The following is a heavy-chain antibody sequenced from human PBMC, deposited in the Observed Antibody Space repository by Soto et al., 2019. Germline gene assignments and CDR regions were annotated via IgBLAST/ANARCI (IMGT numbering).Heavy chain of an antibody. V-gene: IGHV3-21*01. CDR3: ARDFAPDSSGLIDY. CDR2: ISSSSSYI. D-gene: IGHD3-22*01. J-gene: IGHJ4*02. Sequence: EVQLVESGGGLVKPGGSLRLSCAASGFTFSSYSMNWVRQAPGKGLEWVSSISSSSSYIYYADSVKGRFTISRDNAKNSLYLQMNSLRAEDTAVYYCARDFAPDSSGLIDYWGQGTLVTVSS. CDR1: GFTFSSYS.